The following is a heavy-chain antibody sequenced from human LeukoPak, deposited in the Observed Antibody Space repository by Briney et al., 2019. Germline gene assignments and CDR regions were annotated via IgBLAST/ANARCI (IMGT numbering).Heavy chain of an antibody. Sequence: ASVKVSCKASGYTFTSYAMNWVRQAPGQGLEWMGWINTNTGNPTYAQGFTGRFVFSLDTSVSTAYLQISSLKAEDTAVYYCARDLSTGIPDQWLATSPFDYWGQGTLATVSS. CDR3: ARDLSTGIPDQWLATSPFDY. V-gene: IGHV7-4-1*02. CDR1: GYTFTSYA. CDR2: INTNTGNP. J-gene: IGHJ4*02. D-gene: IGHD6-19*01.